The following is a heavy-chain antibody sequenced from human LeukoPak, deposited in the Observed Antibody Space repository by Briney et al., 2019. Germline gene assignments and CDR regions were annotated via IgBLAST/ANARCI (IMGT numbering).Heavy chain of an antibody. Sequence: PGGSLRLSCAASGFYFANYAMSWVRQAPGKGLEWVSATVGGGSPNTYHADSVKGQFTISRDNSKNTLFLQMNSLRAEDTAIYYCTKAPIASCSGAFCYPFDSWGQGTLVTVSS. V-gene: IGHV3-23*01. CDR3: TKAPIASCSGAFCYPFDS. J-gene: IGHJ4*02. D-gene: IGHD2-15*01. CDR1: GFYFANYA. CDR2: TVGGGSPNT.